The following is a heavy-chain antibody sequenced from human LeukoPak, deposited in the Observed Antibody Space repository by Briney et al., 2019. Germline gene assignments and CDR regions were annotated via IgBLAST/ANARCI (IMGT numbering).Heavy chain of an antibody. CDR1: GYTFTSYG. J-gene: IGHJ4*02. D-gene: IGHD2-15*01. CDR3: ARDSVVVAATSFDY. Sequence: ASVKVSCKASGYTFTSYGISWVRQAPGQGLEWMGWISAYNGNTNYAQKLQGRVTMTTDTSTSTAYMELRSLRSDDTAVYYRARDSVVVAATSFDYWGQGTLVTVSS. V-gene: IGHV1-18*01. CDR2: ISAYNGNT.